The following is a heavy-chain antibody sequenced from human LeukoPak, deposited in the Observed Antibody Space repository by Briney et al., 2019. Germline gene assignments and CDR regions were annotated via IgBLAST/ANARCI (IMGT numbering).Heavy chain of an antibody. CDR1: GYTFTGYY. CDR2: INPNSGGT. D-gene: IGHD3-22*01. CDR3: ARELTMIVVAHAFDI. V-gene: IGHV1-2*02. Sequence: ASVKVSCKASGYTFTGYYMHWVRQAPGQGPEWMGWINPNSGGTNYAQKFQGRVTMTRDTSISTAYMELSRLRSDDTAVYYCARELTMIVVAHAFDIWGQGTMVTVSS. J-gene: IGHJ3*02.